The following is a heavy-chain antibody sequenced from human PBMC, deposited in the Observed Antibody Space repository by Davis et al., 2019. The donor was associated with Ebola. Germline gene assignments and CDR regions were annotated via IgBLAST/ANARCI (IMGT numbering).Heavy chain of an antibody. V-gene: IGHV5-51*01. J-gene: IGHJ5*02. CDR3: ARRPYCGGDCYIGVGNWFDP. CDR1: GYSFTSYW. Sequence: PGGSLRLSCKGSGYSFTSYWIGWVRQMPGKGLEWMGIIYPGDSDTRYSPSFQGQVTISADKSISTAYLQWSSLKASDTAMYYCARRPYCGGDCYIGVGNWFDPWGQGTLVTVSS. D-gene: IGHD2-21*01. CDR2: IYPGDSDT.